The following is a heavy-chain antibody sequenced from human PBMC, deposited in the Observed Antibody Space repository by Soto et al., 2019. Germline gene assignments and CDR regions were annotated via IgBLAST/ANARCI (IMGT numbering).Heavy chain of an antibody. CDR2: IYHSGST. D-gene: IGHD6-13*01. CDR3: ARAIAAAGLIDAFDI. Sequence: SETLSLTCAVSGGSISSSNWWSWVRQPPGKGLEWIGEIYHSGSTNYNPSLKSRVTISVDKSKNQFSLKLSSVTAADTAVYYCARAIAAAGLIDAFDIWGQGTMVTVSS. V-gene: IGHV4-4*02. J-gene: IGHJ3*02. CDR1: GGSISSSNW.